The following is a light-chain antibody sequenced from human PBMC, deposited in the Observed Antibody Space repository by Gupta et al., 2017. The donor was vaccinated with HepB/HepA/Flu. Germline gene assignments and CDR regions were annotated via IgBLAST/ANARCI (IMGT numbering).Light chain of an antibody. J-gene: IGKJ4*01. CDR2: DAS. V-gene: IGKV1-33*01. CDR3: QQEDNLPLT. Sequence: DIQMTQYPSSLSASVGDRVTITCQASHHINNYLNWYQQKPGKAPKLLVYDASNLETGVPSRFSGSGFGTYFTFTINSLQPEDVATYFCQQEDNLPLTFGGGTKVEIK. CDR1: HHINNY.